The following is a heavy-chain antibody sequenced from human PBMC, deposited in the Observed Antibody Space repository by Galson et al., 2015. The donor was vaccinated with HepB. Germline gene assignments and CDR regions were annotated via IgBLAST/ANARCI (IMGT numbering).Heavy chain of an antibody. CDR3: AKEQLATLDY. V-gene: IGHV3-23*01. CDR1: GFTFSSYA. Sequence: SLRLSCAASGFTFSSYAMSWVRQTPGKGLEWVSVISDSGGTTYYADSVKGRFTISRDDSKNTLYLQMNSLRAEDTAVYYCAKEQLATLDYWGQGTLVTVSP. CDR2: ISDSGGTT. D-gene: IGHD1-26*01. J-gene: IGHJ4*02.